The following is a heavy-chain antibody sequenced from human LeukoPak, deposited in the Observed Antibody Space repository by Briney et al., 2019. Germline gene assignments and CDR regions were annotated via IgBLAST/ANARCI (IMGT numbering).Heavy chain of an antibody. D-gene: IGHD1-1*01. V-gene: IGHV1-69*06. CDR1: GGTFSSYA. Sequence: SVKVSCKASGGTFSSYAISWVRQAPGQGLEWMGGIIPIFGTANYAQKLQGRVTITADKSTSTAYMELSSLRSEDTAVYYCASLSYNWNDAVSSYFDYWGQGTLVTVSS. J-gene: IGHJ4*02. CDR2: IIPIFGTA. CDR3: ASLSYNWNDAVSSYFDY.